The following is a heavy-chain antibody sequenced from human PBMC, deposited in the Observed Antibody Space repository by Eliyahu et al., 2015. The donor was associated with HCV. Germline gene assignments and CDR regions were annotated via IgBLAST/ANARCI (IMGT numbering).Heavy chain of an antibody. V-gene: IGHV1-8*01. D-gene: IGHD2-21*01. Sequence: QVQLVQSGAEVKKPGASVKVSCKASGYTFTSYDINWVRQATGQGLEWMGWMNPNSGNTGYAQKFQDRVTMTRNTSISTAYMELSSLRSEDTAVYYCARHSKAYMAIYGMDVWGQGTTVXXXS. J-gene: IGHJ6*02. CDR1: GYTFTSYD. CDR2: MNPNSGNT. CDR3: ARHSKAYMAIYGMDV.